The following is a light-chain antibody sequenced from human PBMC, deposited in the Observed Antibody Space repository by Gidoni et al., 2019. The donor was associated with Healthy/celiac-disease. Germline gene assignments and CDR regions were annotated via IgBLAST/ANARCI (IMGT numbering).Light chain of an antibody. V-gene: IGKV3-20*01. CDR3: QQYGSSPET. Sequence: EIVLTQSPGTLSLSPGERATLSCRASQSVSSSYLAWYQQKPGQAPRLLIYGASRRATGIPDRFSGSGSGTDFTLNISRLEPEDFAVYYCQQYGSSPETFGQGTKVEIK. CDR2: GAS. J-gene: IGKJ1*01. CDR1: QSVSSSY.